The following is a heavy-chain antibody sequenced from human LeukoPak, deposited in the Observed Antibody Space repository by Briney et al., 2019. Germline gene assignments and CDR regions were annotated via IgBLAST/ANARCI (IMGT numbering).Heavy chain of an antibody. CDR3: ARGSSGDFDY. J-gene: IGHJ4*02. CDR2: IYYSGST. V-gene: IGHV4-39*07. D-gene: IGHD3-22*01. Sequence: SETLSLTCTVSGGSISSSSYYWGWIRQPPGKGLEWIGSIYYSGSTYYNPSLKSRVTISVDTSKNQFSLKLSSVTAADTAVYYCARGSSGDFDYWGQGTLVTVSS. CDR1: GGSISSSSYY.